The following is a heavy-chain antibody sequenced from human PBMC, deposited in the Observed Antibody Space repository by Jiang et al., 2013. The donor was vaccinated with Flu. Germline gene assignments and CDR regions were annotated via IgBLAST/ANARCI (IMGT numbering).Heavy chain of an antibody. J-gene: IGHJ4*02. V-gene: IGHV3-9*01. D-gene: IGHD6-19*01. CDR2: ITWNSGTL. Sequence: EVQLVESWGGLVQPGRSLRLSCAASGFRFDDYAMHWVRQAPGKGLEWVSGITWNSGTLGYADSVRGRFTISRDNAKESLFLQMDSLRAEDTAVYYCAKDISVAGVGLDYWGQGTLVTVSS. CDR3: AKDISVAGVGLDY. CDR1: GFRFDDYA.